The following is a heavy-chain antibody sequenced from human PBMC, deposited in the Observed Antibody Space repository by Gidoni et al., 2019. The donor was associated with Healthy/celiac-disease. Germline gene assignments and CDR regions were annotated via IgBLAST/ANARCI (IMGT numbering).Heavy chain of an antibody. V-gene: IGHV1-69*01. CDR2: IIPIFGPA. J-gene: IGHJ5*02. CDR1: GGTFSSYA. Sequence: QVQLVQSGAEVKKPGSSVKVSCQASGGTFSSYAISWVRQAPGQGLEWMGGIIPIFGPANYAQKFQGRVTITADESTSTAYMELSSLRSEDTAVYYCARGYSGSNEAPFWERANNWFDPWGQGTLVTVSS. D-gene: IGHD3-10*01. CDR3: ARGYSGSNEAPFWERANNWFDP.